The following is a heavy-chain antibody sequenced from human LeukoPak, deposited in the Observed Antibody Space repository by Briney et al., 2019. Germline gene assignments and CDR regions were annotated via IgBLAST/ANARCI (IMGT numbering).Heavy chain of an antibody. CDR2: IYYSGST. J-gene: IGHJ6*03. CDR1: GYSISSGYY. V-gene: IGHV4-38-2*02. Sequence: SETLSLTCTVSGYSISSGYYWGWIRQPPGKGLEWIGNIYYSGSTYYNPSLKSRVTISVDTSKNQFSLKLSSVTAADTAVYYCARAVPYYYYMDVWGKGTTVTVSS. CDR3: ARAVPYYYYMDV.